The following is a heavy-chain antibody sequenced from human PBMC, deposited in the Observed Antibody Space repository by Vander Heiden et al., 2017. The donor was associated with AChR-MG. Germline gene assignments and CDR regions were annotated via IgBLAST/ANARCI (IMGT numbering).Heavy chain of an antibody. J-gene: IGHJ6*03. CDR1: GFLFNTYA. Sequence: EVQLLESGGGLVQPGGSLRLSCAASGFLFNTYAMSWVRQAPGKGLEWVSSIIPSGGSESYADSVKGRFTISRDNSKNTLFLQMNSLRAGDTAIYYCAKNALWSGFRAHYYYYMDVWGKGTTVTVSS. D-gene: IGHD3-3*01. V-gene: IGHV3-23*01. CDR2: IIPSGGSE. CDR3: AKNALWSGFRAHYYYYMDV.